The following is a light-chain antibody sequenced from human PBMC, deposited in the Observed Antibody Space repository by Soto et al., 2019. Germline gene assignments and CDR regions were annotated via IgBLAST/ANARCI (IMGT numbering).Light chain of an antibody. Sequence: DIQMTQSPSSLSSSVGDRFTITCRASQGIRNDLGWYQQKPGKAPKRLIYDASSLEGGVPSRFSGSGSGTEFTLTISSLQPDDFATYYCQQYNTYSTFGQGTKVDIK. J-gene: IGKJ1*01. CDR1: QGIRND. CDR3: QQYNTYST. V-gene: IGKV1-17*01. CDR2: DAS.